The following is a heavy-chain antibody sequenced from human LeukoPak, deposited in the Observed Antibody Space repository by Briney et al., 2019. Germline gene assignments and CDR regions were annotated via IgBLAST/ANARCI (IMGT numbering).Heavy chain of an antibody. CDR3: ASGTYYYGSGSYYNLDY. J-gene: IGHJ4*02. D-gene: IGHD3-10*01. CDR2: ISAYNGNT. V-gene: IGHV1-18*01. Sequence: ASVKVSCKAPGYTFTSYGISWVRQAPGQGLEWMGWISAYNGNTNYAQKLQGRVTMTTDTSTSTAYMELRSLRSDDTAVYYCASGTYYYGSGSYYNLDYWGQGTLVTVSS. CDR1: GYTFTSYG.